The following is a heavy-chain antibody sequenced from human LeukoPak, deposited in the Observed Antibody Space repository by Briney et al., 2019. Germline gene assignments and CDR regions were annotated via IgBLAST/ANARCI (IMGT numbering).Heavy chain of an antibody. CDR2: IYRSGST. D-gene: IGHD5-12*01. CDR3: AKSNGYGLIDY. J-gene: IGHJ4*02. Sequence: SETLSLTCTVSGYSISSGYYWGWIRQPPGKGLEWIGSIYRSGSTYYNPSLKSRVTISVDTSKNQFSLKLSSVTAADTAMYYCAKSNGYGLIDYWGQGTLVTVSS. V-gene: IGHV4-38-2*02. CDR1: GYSISSGYY.